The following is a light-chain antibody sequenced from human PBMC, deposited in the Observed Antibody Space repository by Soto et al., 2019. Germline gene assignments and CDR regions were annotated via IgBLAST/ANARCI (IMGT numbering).Light chain of an antibody. J-gene: IGLJ3*02. CDR2: GNS. Sequence: QSVLTQPHSVSGAPGQRVTLSCTGNSSNIGAGYDVHWYQQLPGTAPKLLIYGNSNRPSGVPDRFSGSKSGTSASLAITGLQAEDEADYYCQSYDSSLSGWVFGGGTQLTVL. CDR3: QSYDSSLSGWV. V-gene: IGLV1-40*01. CDR1: SSNIGAGYD.